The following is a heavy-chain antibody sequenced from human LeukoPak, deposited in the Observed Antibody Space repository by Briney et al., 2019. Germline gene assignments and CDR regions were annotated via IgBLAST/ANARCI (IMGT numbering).Heavy chain of an antibody. Sequence: ASVKVSCKASGYTFTSYGISWVRQAPGQGLEWMGWISAYNGNTNYAQKLQGRVTMTTDTSTSTAYMELRSLRSDDTAVYYCARDVLRYFDRLNNWFDPWGQGTLVTVSS. CDR1: GYTFTSYG. V-gene: IGHV1-18*04. CDR3: ARDVLRYFDRLNNWFDP. D-gene: IGHD3-9*01. J-gene: IGHJ5*02. CDR2: ISAYNGNT.